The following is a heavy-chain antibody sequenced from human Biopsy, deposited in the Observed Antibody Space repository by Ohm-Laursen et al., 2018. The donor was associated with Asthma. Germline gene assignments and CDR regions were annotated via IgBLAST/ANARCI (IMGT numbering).Heavy chain of an antibody. CDR1: GGSISRDDYY. CDR2: TYSSGDT. CDR3: SRDRAMISET. Sequence: LQTLSLICAVSGGSISRDDYYWSWIRLAPVTGLEWFAYTYSSGDTYYSPSNKSRVSISLDTSKNQFSLRLTSVTAADTAVYYCSRDRAMISETWGQGTLITVST. V-gene: IGHV4-30-4*01. J-gene: IGHJ5*02. D-gene: IGHD3-22*01.